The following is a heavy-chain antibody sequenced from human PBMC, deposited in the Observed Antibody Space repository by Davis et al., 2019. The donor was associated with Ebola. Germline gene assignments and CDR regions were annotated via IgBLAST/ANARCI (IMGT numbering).Heavy chain of an antibody. CDR1: GFTFSSYA. J-gene: IGHJ4*02. CDR2: ISGSGGST. Sequence: GESLKISCAASGFTFSSYAMSWVRQAPGKGLEWVSAISGSGGSTYYADSVKGRFTISRDNSKNTLYLQMNSLRAEDTAVYYCAKEERRLLDYFDYWGQGTLVTVSS. V-gene: IGHV3-23*01. CDR3: AKEERRLLDYFDY. D-gene: IGHD2-21*02.